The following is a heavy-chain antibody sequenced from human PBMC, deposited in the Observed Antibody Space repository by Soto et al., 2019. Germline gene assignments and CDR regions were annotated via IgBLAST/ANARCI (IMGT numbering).Heavy chain of an antibody. CDR2: INHSGST. V-gene: IGHV4-34*01. D-gene: IGHD7-27*01. CDR3: ARGWGRIFDY. J-gene: IGHJ4*02. Sequence: QVQLQQWGAGLLKPSETLSLTCAVYGGSFGGYYWSWIRQPPGKGLEWIGEINHSGSTNYNPSLKSRVTISVDTSKNQFSLKLSSVTAADTAVYYCARGWGRIFDYWGQGTLVTVSS. CDR1: GGSFGGYY.